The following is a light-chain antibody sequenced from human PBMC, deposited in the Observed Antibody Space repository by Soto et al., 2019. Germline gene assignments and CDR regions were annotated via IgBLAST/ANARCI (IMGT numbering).Light chain of an antibody. V-gene: IGLV2-14*03. CDR3: CSYTSSSTYV. J-gene: IGLJ1*01. CDR2: DVT. Sequence: QSVVTQPASVSGSPGQSITISCTGTRSDVGGYNYVYWHQHHPGKAPKLIIYDVTNRPSGVSDRFSGSKSGNTASLTISGLQAEDEADYYCCSYTSSSTYVFGPGTKVTVL. CDR1: RSDVGGYNY.